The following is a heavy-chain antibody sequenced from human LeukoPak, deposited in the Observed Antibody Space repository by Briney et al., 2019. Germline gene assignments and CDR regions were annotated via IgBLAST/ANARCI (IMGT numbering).Heavy chain of an antibody. CDR3: ARESLGYCSSTSCYGYYYMDV. V-gene: IGHV4-30-2*01. J-gene: IGHJ6*03. D-gene: IGHD2-2*01. CDR1: GVSISSGGYY. CDR2: IYHSGST. Sequence: SETLSLTCTVSGVSISSGGYYWSWIRQPPGKGLEWIGYIYHSGSTYYNPSLKSRVTISVDRSKNQFSLKLSSVTAADTAVYYCARESLGYCSSTSCYGYYYMDVWGKGTTVTVSS.